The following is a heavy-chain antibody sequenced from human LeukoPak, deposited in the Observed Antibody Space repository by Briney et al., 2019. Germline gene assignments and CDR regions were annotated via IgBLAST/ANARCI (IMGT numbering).Heavy chain of an antibody. D-gene: IGHD3-10*01. CDR1: GFSFSNYR. Sequence: PGGSLRLSCAASGFSFSNYRMDWLRQAPGKGLEWVSSISSSSTYIDYADSLKGRFTISRDNAKNSLYLQMKGLRAEDTAVYYCARDQWELREGAPWYFDYWGQGGLVTVSS. V-gene: IGHV3-21*01. CDR2: ISSSSTYI. J-gene: IGHJ4*02. CDR3: ARDQWELREGAPWYFDY.